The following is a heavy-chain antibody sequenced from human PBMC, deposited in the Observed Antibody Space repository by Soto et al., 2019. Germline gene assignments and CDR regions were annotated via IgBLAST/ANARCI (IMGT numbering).Heavy chain of an antibody. CDR3: AREFLPHYSDSSASYRGDFDI. Sequence: SETLSLTCAVSGGSISSSNWWSWVRQPPGKGLEWIGEIYHSGSTNYNPSLKSRVTISVDKSKNQFSLKLSSVTAADTAVYYCAREFLPHYSDSSASYRGDFDIWGQGTMGTV. D-gene: IGHD3-22*01. V-gene: IGHV4-4*02. J-gene: IGHJ3*02. CDR1: GGSISSSNW. CDR2: IYHSGST.